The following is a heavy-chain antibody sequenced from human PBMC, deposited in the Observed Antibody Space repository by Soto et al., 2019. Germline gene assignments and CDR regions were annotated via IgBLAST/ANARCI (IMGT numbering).Heavy chain of an antibody. CDR1: GFSFSSYS. V-gene: IGHV3-21*01. CDR2: ISSSASHI. CDR3: ARGYTGYCSGGTCYLFDP. D-gene: IGHD2-15*01. Sequence: EVQLVESGGGLVKPGGSLRLSCAASGFSFSSYSMNWVRQAPGKGLEWVSSISSSASHINYADSVKGRFTISRDNAKKSLYLQMNRLRAEDTAVYYCARGYTGYCSGGTCYLFDPWGQGTLVTVSS. J-gene: IGHJ5*02.